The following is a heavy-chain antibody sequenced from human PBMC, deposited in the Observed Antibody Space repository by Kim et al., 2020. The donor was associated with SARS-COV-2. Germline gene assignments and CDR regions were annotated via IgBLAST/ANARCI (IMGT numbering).Heavy chain of an antibody. J-gene: IGHJ4*02. CDR2: IKYNGSNN. V-gene: IGHV3-7*01. Sequence: GGSLRLSCAASGFTFSSYCMSWVRQAPGEGLEWVANIKYNGSNNYYADSVKGRFTISRDNAKNALYLQMSSLRPEDTAVYYCARHAGKRADHWGQGTLVT. D-gene: IGHD3-10*01. CDR3: ARHAGKRADH. CDR1: GFTFSSYC.